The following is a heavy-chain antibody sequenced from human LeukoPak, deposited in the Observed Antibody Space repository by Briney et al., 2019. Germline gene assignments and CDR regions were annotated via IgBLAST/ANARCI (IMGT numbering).Heavy chain of an antibody. V-gene: IGHV3-23*01. CDR3: ARQRVMLTGTGGTWIDP. D-gene: IGHD1/OR15-1a*01. Sequence: PGGSLRLSCVASGFTFSSYNMIWVRQAPGKGLEWVSGLSGSGRATYYAHSVKGRLTISRENSKNAMFLQMNSLRVDDTAVYYCARQRVMLTGTGGTWIDPWGQGTLVTVSS. J-gene: IGHJ5*02. CDR2: LSGSGRAT. CDR1: GFTFSSYN.